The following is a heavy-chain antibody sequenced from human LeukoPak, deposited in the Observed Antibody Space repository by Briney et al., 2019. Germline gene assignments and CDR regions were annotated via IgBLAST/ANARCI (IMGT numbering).Heavy chain of an antibody. CDR3: ARVGRGYCSGGSCPPDYYYGMDV. Sequence: ASVKVSCKASGYTFTNYGISWVRQAPGQGLEWMGWISAFNGNTNYAQNLQGRVTMTTDTSTSTAYMELRSLRSDDTAVYYCARVGRGYCSGGSCPPDYYYGMDVWGQGTTVTVSS. D-gene: IGHD2-15*01. V-gene: IGHV1-18*01. J-gene: IGHJ6*02. CDR1: GYTFTNYG. CDR2: ISAFNGNT.